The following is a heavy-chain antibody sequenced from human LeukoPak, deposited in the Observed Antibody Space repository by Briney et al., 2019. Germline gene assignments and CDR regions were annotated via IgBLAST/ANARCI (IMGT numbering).Heavy chain of an antibody. Sequence: GGSLRLSCAASGFTFRSHWMHWVRQAPGKGLVWVSRINSDGSSTSYADSVKGRFTISRDNAKNTLYLQMNSLRAEDTAVYYCARMSMKEFWGGYSSGWDEAYFDYWGQGNLVTVSS. J-gene: IGHJ4*02. D-gene: IGHD6-19*01. CDR2: INSDGSST. CDR3: ARMSMKEFWGGYSSGWDEAYFDY. CDR1: GFTFRSHW. V-gene: IGHV3-74*01.